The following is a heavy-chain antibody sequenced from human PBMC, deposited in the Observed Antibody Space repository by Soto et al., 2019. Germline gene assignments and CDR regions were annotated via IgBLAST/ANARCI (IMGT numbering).Heavy chain of an antibody. J-gene: IGHJ4*02. CDR3: ARAGRSIAARGLNY. D-gene: IGHD6-6*01. CDR2: IWYDGINK. V-gene: IGHV3-33*01. Sequence: QVQLVESGGGVVQPGRSLRLSCAASGFNFSTYGMHWVRQAPGKGLEWVAVIWYDGINKYYADSVKGRFTISRDNFKNTTELEMNRLGAEGTAVYYCARAGRSIAARGLNYWGQGTLVTVSS. CDR1: GFNFSTYG.